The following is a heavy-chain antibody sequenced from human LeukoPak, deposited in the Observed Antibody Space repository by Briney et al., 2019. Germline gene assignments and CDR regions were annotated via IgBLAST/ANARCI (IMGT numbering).Heavy chain of an antibody. CDR3: ARDKGIAVAGTTWFDP. J-gene: IGHJ5*02. D-gene: IGHD6-19*01. CDR2: IYTSGST. CDR1: GGSISSGSYY. V-gene: IGHV4-61*02. Sequence: SETLSLTCTVSGGSISSGSYYWSWIRQPAGKGLEWIGRIYTSGSTNYNPSLKSRVTISVDTSKNQFSLKLSSVTAADTAVYYCARDKGIAVAGTTWFDPWGQGTLVTVSS.